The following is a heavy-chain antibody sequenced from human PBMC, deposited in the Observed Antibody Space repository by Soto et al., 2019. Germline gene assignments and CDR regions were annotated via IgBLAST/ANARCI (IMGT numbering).Heavy chain of an antibody. CDR3: ARDTAMTEYSSSSYDY. CDR2: ISAYNGNT. CDR1: GYTFTSYG. J-gene: IGHJ4*02. D-gene: IGHD6-6*01. Sequence: ASVKVSCKASGYTFTSYGISWVRQAPGQGLEWMGWISAYNGNTNYAQKLQGRVTMTTDTSTSTAYMELRSLRSDETAVYYCARDTAMTEYSSSSYDYWGQGTLVTVSS. V-gene: IGHV1-18*01.